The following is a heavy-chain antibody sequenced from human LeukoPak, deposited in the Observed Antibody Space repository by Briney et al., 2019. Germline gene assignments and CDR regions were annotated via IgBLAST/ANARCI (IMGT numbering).Heavy chain of an antibody. V-gene: IGHV3-30*18. D-gene: IGHD6-19*01. Sequence: GGSLRLSCAASGFTFSSYGMHCVRQAPGKGLEWVAVISYDGSNIYYADSVKGRFTISRDNSKNTLYLQMNSLRTEDTAVYYCAKGRGYSSAWAFDYWGQGTLVTVSS. J-gene: IGHJ4*02. CDR1: GFTFSSYG. CDR2: ISYDGSNI. CDR3: AKGRGYSSAWAFDY.